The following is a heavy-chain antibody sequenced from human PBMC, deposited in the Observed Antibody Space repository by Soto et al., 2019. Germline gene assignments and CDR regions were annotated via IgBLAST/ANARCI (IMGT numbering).Heavy chain of an antibody. D-gene: IGHD1-1*01. J-gene: IGHJ4*02. V-gene: IGHV3-30-3*01. Sequence: GGSLRLSCAASGFTFSSYAMHWVRQAPGKGLEWVAVISYDGSNKYYADSVKGRFTISRDNSKHTLYLQMDSLRAEDTAVYYCAGVHRAGRGFEYWGQETLGTVSS. CDR1: GFTFSSYA. CDR3: AGVHRAGRGFEY. CDR2: ISYDGSNK.